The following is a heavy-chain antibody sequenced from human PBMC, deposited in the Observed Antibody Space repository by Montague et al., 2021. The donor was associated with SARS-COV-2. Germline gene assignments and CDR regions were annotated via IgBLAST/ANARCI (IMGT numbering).Heavy chain of an antibody. D-gene: IGHD1-26*01. CDR1: GGSFSGYY. V-gene: IGHV4-34*01. CDR3: GGGLRGSGGSHFDY. CDR2: FNHSGSS. J-gene: IGHJ4*02. Sequence: SETLSLTCAVYGGSFSGYYCSWIRQPPGKGQEWVGKFNHSGSSNYYPSRRSRVPITVDTSTKQFSLKLSSVTAADTAVYYCGGGLRGSGGSHFDYWGRGTLVTVSS.